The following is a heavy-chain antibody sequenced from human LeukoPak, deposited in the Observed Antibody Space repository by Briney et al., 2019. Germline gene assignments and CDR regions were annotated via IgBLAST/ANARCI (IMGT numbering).Heavy chain of an antibody. CDR1: GYTFTSYG. CDR2: ISAYNGNT. V-gene: IGHV1-18*01. Sequence: GASVKVSCKASGYTFTSYGISWVRQAPGQGLEWMGWISAYNGNTNYAQKLQGRVTMTTDTSTSTAYMELRSLRSDDTAVYYCARGRGQYSSSSTWFDPWGQGTLVTVSS. D-gene: IGHD6-6*01. CDR3: ARGRGQYSSSSTWFDP. J-gene: IGHJ5*02.